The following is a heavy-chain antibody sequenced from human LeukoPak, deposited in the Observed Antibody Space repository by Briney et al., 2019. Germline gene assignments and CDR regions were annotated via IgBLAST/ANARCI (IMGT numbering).Heavy chain of an antibody. CDR3: ARHSRRVVRPMRPYYFDY. V-gene: IGHV4-61*05. D-gene: IGHD2-2*01. CDR2: IYYSGST. J-gene: IGHJ4*02. Sequence: KPSGTLSLTCAVSGASISSNNWWWSWIRQPPGKGLEWIGYIYYSGSTNYNPSLKSRVTISVDTSKNQFSLKLSSVTAADTAVYYCARHSRRVVRPMRPYYFDYWGQGTLVTVSS. CDR1: GASISSNNWW.